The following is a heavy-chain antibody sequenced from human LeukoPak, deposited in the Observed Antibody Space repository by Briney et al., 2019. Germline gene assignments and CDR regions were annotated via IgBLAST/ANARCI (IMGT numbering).Heavy chain of an antibody. D-gene: IGHD3-22*01. V-gene: IGHV1-2*02. J-gene: IGHJ4*02. CDR1: GYTFTGYY. Sequence: GASVKVSCKASGYTFTGYYMHWVRQAPGQGLEWMGWINPNSGGTNYARKFQGRVTMTRDTSISTAYMELSRLRSDDTAVYYCARDYYDSSGYYNFDYWGQGTLVTVSS. CDR3: ARDYYDSSGYYNFDY. CDR2: INPNSGGT.